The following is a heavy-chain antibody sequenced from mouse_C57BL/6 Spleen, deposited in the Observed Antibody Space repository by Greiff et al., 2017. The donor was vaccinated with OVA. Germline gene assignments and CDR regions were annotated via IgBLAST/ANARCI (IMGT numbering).Heavy chain of an antibody. CDR1: GFSLTSYG. V-gene: IGHV2-5*01. CDR2: IWRGGST. J-gene: IGHJ2*01. CDR3: AKEGTTVVKLYYFDY. D-gene: IGHD1-1*01. Sequence: QVQLKESGPGLVQPSQSLSITCTASGFSLTSYGVHWVRQSPGKGLEWLGVIWRGGSTDYNAAFMSRLSITKDNSKSQVFIKMNSLQADDTAIYYCAKEGTTVVKLYYFDYWGQGTPLTVSA.